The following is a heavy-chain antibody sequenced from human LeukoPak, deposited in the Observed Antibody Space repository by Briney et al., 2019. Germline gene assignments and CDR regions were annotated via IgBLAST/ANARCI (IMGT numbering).Heavy chain of an antibody. CDR1: GYTFTSYD. D-gene: IGHD2-15*01. J-gene: IGHJ4*02. Sequence: GASVKVSCKASGYTFTSYDINWVRQATGQGLEWMGWMNPNSGNTGYAQKFQGRVTITRNTSISTAYMELGSLRSEDTAVYYCARVGCSGGTCYSDYWGQGTLVTVPS. V-gene: IGHV1-8*03. CDR3: ARVGCSGGTCYSDY. CDR2: MNPNSGNT.